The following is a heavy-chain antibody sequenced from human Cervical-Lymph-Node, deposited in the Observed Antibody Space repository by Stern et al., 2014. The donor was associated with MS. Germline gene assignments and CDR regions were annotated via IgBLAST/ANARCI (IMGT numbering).Heavy chain of an antibody. Sequence: QVQLVQSGAEVKKPGASVKVSCKASGYTFSDHYMHWVRQAPGQGLEWMGWINAKSGVTNYAQKFQGGVTMTRDTSISTGYMELSSLRSDDTAVYYCARELNWNDIFTNVFDIWGQGTMVTVSS. V-gene: IGHV1-2*02. D-gene: IGHD1-20*01. CDR1: GYTFSDHY. J-gene: IGHJ3*02. CDR3: ARELNWNDIFTNVFDI. CDR2: INAKSGVT.